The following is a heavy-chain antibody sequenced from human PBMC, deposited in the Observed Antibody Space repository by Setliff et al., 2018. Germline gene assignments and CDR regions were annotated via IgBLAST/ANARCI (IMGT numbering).Heavy chain of an antibody. V-gene: IGHV3-23*01. Sequence: PGGSLRLSCAASGFTFSSHGMSWVRQAPAKGLEWVSTITSDGGTTWYADSVKGRFTIYRDNSKNILYLQMNSPRAEDTAVYYCAPHSRSSDWRALDYWGQGTLVTVSS. CDR1: GFTFSSHG. CDR2: ITSDGGTT. D-gene: IGHD2-2*01. J-gene: IGHJ4*02. CDR3: APHSRSSDWRALDY.